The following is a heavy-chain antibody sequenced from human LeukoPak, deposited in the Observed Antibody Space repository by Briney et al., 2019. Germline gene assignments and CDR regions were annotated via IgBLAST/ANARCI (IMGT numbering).Heavy chain of an antibody. V-gene: IGHV1-2*02. Sequence: ASVKVSCKASGYTFTGYYMHWVRQAPGQGLEWMGWINPNSGGTNYARKFQGRVTMTRDTSISTAYMELSRLRSDDTAAYYCARDNGGNFDYWGQGTLVTVSS. CDR3: ARDNGGNFDY. CDR2: INPNSGGT. J-gene: IGHJ4*02. CDR1: GYTFTGYY. D-gene: IGHD2-8*01.